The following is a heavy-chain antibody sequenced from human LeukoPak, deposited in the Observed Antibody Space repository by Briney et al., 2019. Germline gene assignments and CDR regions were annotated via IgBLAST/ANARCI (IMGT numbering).Heavy chain of an antibody. J-gene: IGHJ4*02. CDR3: AREALEDYFDY. Sequence: ASVKVSCKASGDTFTGYYMHWVRQAPGQRLEWMGRINPNSGGKNTAQKFQGRVTMTRDTSIRTAYMELSRLRSDDTAVYYCAREALEDYFDYWGQGTLVTVSS. CDR2: INPNSGGK. CDR1: GDTFTGYY. V-gene: IGHV1-2*06.